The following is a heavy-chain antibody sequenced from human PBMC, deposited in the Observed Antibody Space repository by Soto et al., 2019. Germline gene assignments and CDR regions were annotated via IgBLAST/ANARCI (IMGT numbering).Heavy chain of an antibody. CDR3: ARLKYYDFWSGYSNYYYGMDV. V-gene: IGHV5-51*01. Sequence: GESLKISCKGSGYSFTSYWIGWVRQMPGKGLKWMGIIYPGDSDTRYSPSFQGQVTISADKSISTAYLQWSSLKASDTAMYYCARLKYYDFWSGYSNYYYGMDVWGQGTTVTVSS. CDR1: GYSFTSYW. J-gene: IGHJ6*02. CDR2: IYPGDSDT. D-gene: IGHD3-3*01.